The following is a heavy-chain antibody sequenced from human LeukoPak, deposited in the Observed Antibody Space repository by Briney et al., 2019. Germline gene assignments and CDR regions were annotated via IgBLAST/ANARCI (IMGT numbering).Heavy chain of an antibody. Sequence: SETLSLTCAVYGGSFSGYYWSWIRQPPGKGLEWIGYIYYSGSTNYNPSLKSRVTISVDTSKNQFSLKLSSVTAADTAVYYCARDRGTYNWNRFDPWGQGTLVTVSS. D-gene: IGHD1-1*01. J-gene: IGHJ5*02. CDR2: IYYSGST. CDR1: GGSFSGYY. V-gene: IGHV4-59*01. CDR3: ARDRGTYNWNRFDP.